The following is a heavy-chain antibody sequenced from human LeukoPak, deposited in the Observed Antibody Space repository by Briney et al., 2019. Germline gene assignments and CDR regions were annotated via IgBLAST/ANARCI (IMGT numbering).Heavy chain of an antibody. CDR3: ARDYFSYFDY. CDR2: ISSSSSTI. CDR1: GFTFSSYS. J-gene: IGHJ4*02. V-gene: IGHV3-48*01. Sequence: GGSLRLSCAASGFTFSSYSMNWVRQAPGKGLEWVSYISSSSSTIYYADSVKGRFTISRDNAKNSLYLQMNSLRAEDTAVYYCARDYFSYFDYWGQGTLVTVSS. D-gene: IGHD2/OR15-2a*01.